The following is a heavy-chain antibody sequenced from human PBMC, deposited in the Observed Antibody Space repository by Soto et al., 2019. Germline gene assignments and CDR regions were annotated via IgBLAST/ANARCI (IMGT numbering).Heavy chain of an antibody. V-gene: IGHV3-30-3*01. CDR2: ISYDGSNK. CDR3: AREEFNREAAASGAPFDY. Sequence: GGSLRLSCAASGFTFSSYAMHWVRQAPGKGLEWVAVISYDGSNKYYADSVKGRFTISRDNSKNTLYLQMNSLRAEDTAVYYCAREEFNREAAASGAPFDYWGQGTLVTVSS. J-gene: IGHJ4*02. CDR1: GFTFSSYA. D-gene: IGHD2-2*01.